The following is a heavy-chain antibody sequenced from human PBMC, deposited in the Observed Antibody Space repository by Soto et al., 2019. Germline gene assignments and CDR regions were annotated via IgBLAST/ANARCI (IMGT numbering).Heavy chain of an antibody. CDR1: GFTFSSYA. Sequence: QVQLVESGGGVVQPGRSLRLSCAASGFTFSSYAMHWVRQAPGKGLEWVAVISYDGSNKYYADSVKGRFTISRDNSKNTLYLKMNSLRAEDTAVYYCARIGIAAAGTWGQGTLVTVSS. CDR2: ISYDGSNK. V-gene: IGHV3-30-3*01. J-gene: IGHJ4*02. CDR3: ARIGIAAAGT. D-gene: IGHD6-13*01.